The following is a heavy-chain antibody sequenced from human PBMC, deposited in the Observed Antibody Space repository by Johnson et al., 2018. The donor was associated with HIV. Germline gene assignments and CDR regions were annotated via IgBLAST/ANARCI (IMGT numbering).Heavy chain of an antibody. V-gene: IGHV3-7*03. CDR1: GFSLGSYA. CDR2: IKQDGSEK. D-gene: IGHD6-19*01. J-gene: IGHJ3*02. CDR3: VRWGSGWSAFDI. Sequence: VQLVESGGGLVQPGGSLRLSCVASGFSLGSYAMTWVRQGPGKGLEWVANIKQDGSEKYYVDSVKGRFTISRDNGKDSVYLQMSSLRPEDTAVYFCVRWGSGWSAFDIWGQG.